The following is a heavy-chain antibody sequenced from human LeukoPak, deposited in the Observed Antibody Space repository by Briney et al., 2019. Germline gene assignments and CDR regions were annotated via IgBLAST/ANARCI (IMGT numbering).Heavy chain of an antibody. J-gene: IGHJ5*02. CDR1: GGSISSYF. D-gene: IGHD6-13*01. V-gene: IGHV4-59*04. CDR3: ARAHFIYSITWFWFDP. Sequence: SETLSLTCTVSGGSISSYFWSWIRQPPGKGLEWIGSIQHTGTTFYNPSLKSRVTISVDTSKNQFSLTLNSVTAADTAVYYCARAHFIYSITWFWFDPWGQGTLVTVSS. CDR2: IQHTGTT.